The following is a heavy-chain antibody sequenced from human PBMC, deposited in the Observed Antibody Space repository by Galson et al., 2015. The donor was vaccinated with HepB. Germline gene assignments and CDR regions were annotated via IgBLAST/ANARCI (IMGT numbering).Heavy chain of an antibody. CDR3: ARYFDYSKGGDY. CDR1: GYSFTSYW. D-gene: IGHD4-11*01. J-gene: IGHJ4*02. Sequence: QSGAEVKKPGESLRISCKGSGYSFTSYWISWVRQVPGKGLEWMERIDPSDSYTNYSPSFQGQVTISADKSINTAYLQWSSLKASDTAMYYCARYFDYSKGGDYWGQGTLVTVSS. CDR2: IDPSDSYT. V-gene: IGHV5-10-1*04.